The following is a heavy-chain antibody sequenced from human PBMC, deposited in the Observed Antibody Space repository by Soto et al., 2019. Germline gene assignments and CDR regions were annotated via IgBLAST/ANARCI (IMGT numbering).Heavy chain of an antibody. CDR2: MNPNSGNT. J-gene: IGHJ6*03. D-gene: IGHD2-15*01. V-gene: IGHV1-8*01. CDR3: ARGEAVPDYYYYMDV. CDR1: GYTFTSYD. Sequence: GASVKVSCKASGYTFTSYDINWVRQATGQGLEWMGWMNPNSGNTGYAQKFQGRVTMTRNTSISTAYMELSSPRSEDTAVYYCARGEAVPDYYYYMDVWGKGTTVTVSS.